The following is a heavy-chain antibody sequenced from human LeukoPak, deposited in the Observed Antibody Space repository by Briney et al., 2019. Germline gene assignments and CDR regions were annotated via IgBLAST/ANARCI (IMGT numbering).Heavy chain of an antibody. Sequence: GGSLRLSCTASGFTFGDYAMSWFRQAPGKGLEWVGFIRSNAYGGTTEYAASVKGRFTISRDDSKSIAYLQMNSLKTEDTAVYYCTAVAGSYYYYYMDVWGKGTTVTVSS. CDR2: IRSNAYGGTT. CDR1: GFTFGDYA. V-gene: IGHV3-49*03. J-gene: IGHJ6*03. CDR3: TAVAGSYYYYYMDV. D-gene: IGHD6-19*01.